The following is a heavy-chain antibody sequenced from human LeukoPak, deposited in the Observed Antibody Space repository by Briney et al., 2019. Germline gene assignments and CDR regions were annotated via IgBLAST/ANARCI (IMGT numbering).Heavy chain of an antibody. CDR2: IRYDGSNK. D-gene: IGHD2-2*01. Sequence: GGSLRLPCAASGFTFSSYGMHWVRQAPGKGLEWVAFIRYDGSNKYYADSVKGRFTISRDNSKNTLYLQMNSLRAEDTAVYYCAKDLPPFAGVVVPAGTEWGQGTLVTVSS. J-gene: IGHJ4*02. V-gene: IGHV3-30*02. CDR1: GFTFSSYG. CDR3: AKDLPPFAGVVVPAGTE.